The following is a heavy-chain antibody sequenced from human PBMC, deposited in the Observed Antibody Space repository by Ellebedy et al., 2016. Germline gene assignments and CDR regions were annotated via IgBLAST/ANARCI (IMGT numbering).Heavy chain of an antibody. CDR2: INAGNGKK. V-gene: IGHV1-3*01. Sequence: ASVKVSCKASGYSFTSYVMHWVRQAPGQRLEWMGWINAGNGKKEYSQKFQGRVTITRDTSASTAYMELSSLRSEDTAVYYCARDYNDFWSGYSPNYGMDVWGQGTTVTVSS. CDR3: ARDYNDFWSGYSPNYGMDV. CDR1: GYSFTSYV. J-gene: IGHJ6*02. D-gene: IGHD3-3*01.